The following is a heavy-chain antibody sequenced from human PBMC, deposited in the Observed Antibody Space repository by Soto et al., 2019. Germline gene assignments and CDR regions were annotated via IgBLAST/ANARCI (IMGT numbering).Heavy chain of an antibody. CDR1: GYRFTSFW. V-gene: IGHV5-10-1*03. D-gene: IGHD6-19*01. Sequence: EVQLVQSGAEVKKPGESLRISCKGSGYRFTSFWISWVRQMPGKGLEWMGRIDPSDSYTKYSPSFQGLVTMSADKSISTAYLQWSGLKASDSGIYYCARLAVAWSYWGQGTLVTVSS. J-gene: IGHJ4*02. CDR2: IDPSDSYT. CDR3: ARLAVAWSY.